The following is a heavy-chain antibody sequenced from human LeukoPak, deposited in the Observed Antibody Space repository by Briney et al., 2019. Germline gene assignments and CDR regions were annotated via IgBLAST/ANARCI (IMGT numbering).Heavy chain of an antibody. Sequence: SETLSLTCAVYGGSFSGYYWSWIRQPPGKGLEWIGEINHSGSTNYNPSLKSRVTISVDTSKNQFSLKLSSVTAADTAVYYCARGLRVGANDYWGQGTLVTVSS. D-gene: IGHD1-26*01. CDR2: INHSGST. V-gene: IGHV4-34*01. CDR1: GGSFSGYY. J-gene: IGHJ4*02. CDR3: ARGLRVGANDY.